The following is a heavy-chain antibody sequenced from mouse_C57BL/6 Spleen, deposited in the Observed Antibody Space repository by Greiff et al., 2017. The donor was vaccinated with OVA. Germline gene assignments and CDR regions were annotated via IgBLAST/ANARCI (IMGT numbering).Heavy chain of an antibody. CDR2: IYPGSGST. J-gene: IGHJ4*01. D-gene: IGHD1-1*01. Sequence: QVQLQQPGAELVKPGASVKMSCKASGYTFTSYWITWVKQRPGQGLEWIGDIYPGSGSTNYNEKFKSKATLTVDTSSSTAYMQLSSLTSEDSVVYYCARKGYGSSYNYAMDYWGQGTSVTVSS. V-gene: IGHV1-55*01. CDR3: ARKGYGSSYNYAMDY. CDR1: GYTFTSYW.